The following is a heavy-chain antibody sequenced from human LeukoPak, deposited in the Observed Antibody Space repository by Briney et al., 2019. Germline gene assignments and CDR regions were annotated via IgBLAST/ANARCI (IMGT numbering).Heavy chain of an antibody. J-gene: IGHJ4*02. CDR1: GFTFDDYA. CDR2: INWNSDSI. Sequence: GGSLRLSCAVSGFTFDDYAMHWVRQVPGKGLEWVSGINWNSDSIGYADSVKGRFTTSRDNAKNSVYLQMNSLRVEDTAVYYCARDHFAVAGNLDYWGQGTLVTVSS. D-gene: IGHD6-19*01. V-gene: IGHV3-9*01. CDR3: ARDHFAVAGNLDY.